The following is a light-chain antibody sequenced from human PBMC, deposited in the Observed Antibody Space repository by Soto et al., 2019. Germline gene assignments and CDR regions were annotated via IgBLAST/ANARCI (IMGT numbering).Light chain of an antibody. J-gene: IGKJ1*01. Sequence: IVLTQSLATLSLYPGERATLSCRASQSVSSNLAWYQQKPGQAPRLLIYGASTRATGIPARFSGSGSGTEFTLTISSLQSEDFAVYYCQQYNNWPTWTFGQGTKVDI. CDR2: GAS. V-gene: IGKV3-15*01. CDR3: QQYNNWPTWT. CDR1: QSVSSN.